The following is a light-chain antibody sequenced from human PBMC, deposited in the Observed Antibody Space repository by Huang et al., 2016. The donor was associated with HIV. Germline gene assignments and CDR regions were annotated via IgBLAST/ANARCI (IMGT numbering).Light chain of an antibody. CDR3: QQPGS. CDR1: QSVEIS. V-gene: IGKV3-11*01. Sequence: EVVLTQSPATVSVSPGQGATLSCRASQSVEISLAWYHQKPGQAPRLLIYGASERAAGTPARFSGSGSGTHFTLTISSLEPEDFAVYYCQQPGSFGQGTKVDIK. CDR2: GAS. J-gene: IGKJ2*01.